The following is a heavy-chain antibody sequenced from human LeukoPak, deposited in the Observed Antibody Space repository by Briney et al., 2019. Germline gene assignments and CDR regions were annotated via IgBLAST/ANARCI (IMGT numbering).Heavy chain of an antibody. CDR2: IYPGDSDT. D-gene: IGHD1-26*01. J-gene: IGHJ6*03. V-gene: IGHV5-51*01. CDR1: GYSFTSYW. CDR3: ARHVRFSGSHLEREAYYYYYYMDV. Sequence: GESLKISCKGSGYSFTSYWIGWVRQMPGKGLEWMGIIYPGDSDTRYSPSFQGQVTISADKSISTAYLQWSSLKASDTAMYYCARHVRFSGSHLEREAYYYYYYMDVWGKGTTVTVSS.